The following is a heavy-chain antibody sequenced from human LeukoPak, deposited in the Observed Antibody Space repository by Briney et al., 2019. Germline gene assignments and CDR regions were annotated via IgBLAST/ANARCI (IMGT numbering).Heavy chain of an antibody. Sequence: SETLSLTCTVSGGSINNYYWSWIRQPPGKGLEWIGYIYYRGSTSYNPSLKSRVTISVDTSKNQFSLKLISVTAADTALYYCARCPYSSSTLFDFWGQGTLVTVSS. CDR2: IYYRGST. J-gene: IGHJ4*02. CDR3: ARCPYSSSTLFDF. CDR1: GGSINNYY. V-gene: IGHV4-59*01. D-gene: IGHD6-6*01.